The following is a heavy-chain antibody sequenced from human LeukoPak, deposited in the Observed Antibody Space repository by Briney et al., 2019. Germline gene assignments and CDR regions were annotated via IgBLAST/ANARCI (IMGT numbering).Heavy chain of an antibody. CDR3: ARGSAVAGLYYFDY. D-gene: IGHD6-19*01. J-gene: IGHJ4*02. CDR1: GFTFSSYN. CDR2: ISSSSSYI. V-gene: IGHV3-21*01. Sequence: MAGGSLRLSCAASGFTFSSYNMNWVRQAPGKGLEWVSSISSSSSYIYYADSLKGRFTISRDNAKNSLYLQMNSLRAEDTAVYYCARGSAVAGLYYFDYWGQGTLVTVSS.